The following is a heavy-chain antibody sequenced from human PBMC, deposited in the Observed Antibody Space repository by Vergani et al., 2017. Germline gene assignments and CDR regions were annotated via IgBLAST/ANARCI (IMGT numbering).Heavy chain of an antibody. Sequence: EVHLVESGGGLVQPGRSLRLSCSGSGFTLGDYAMTWVRQAPGRGLEGVAFIWSQPYGGTTEHAASVKCSFTISRDDSKHITYLHITSLKAGDTAVYYCTKDRLNASYAYFASWGQGTLVTVS. D-gene: IGHD3-16*01. CDR1: GFTLGDYA. V-gene: IGHV3-49*04. J-gene: IGHJ4*02. CDR3: TKDRLNASYAYFAS. CDR2: IWSQPYGGTT.